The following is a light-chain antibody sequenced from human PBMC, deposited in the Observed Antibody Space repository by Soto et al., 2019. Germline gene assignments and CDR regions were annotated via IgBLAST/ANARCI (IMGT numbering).Light chain of an antibody. V-gene: IGLV1-47*01. J-gene: IGLJ3*02. CDR2: TDN. Sequence: QSVLTQPPSASGTPGQRVTISCSGSSSNIGSNYVYWYQHFPGAAPKLLISTDNQRPSGVPDRFSGSKSGTSASLAISGLRSEDEANYYGATWDDSLSAAWVFGGGTKVTVL. CDR1: SSNIGSNY. CDR3: ATWDDSLSAAWV.